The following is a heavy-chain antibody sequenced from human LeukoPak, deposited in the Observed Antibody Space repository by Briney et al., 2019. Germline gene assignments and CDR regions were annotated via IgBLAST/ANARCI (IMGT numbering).Heavy chain of an antibody. CDR1: GFTFSSYS. Sequence: KSGGSLRLSCAASGFTFSSYSMNWVRQAPGKGLEWVSSISSSSSYIYYADSVKGRFTISRDNAKNSLYLQMNSLRAEDTAVYYCARDGGAMTTVTTPLVHDYWGQGTLVTVPS. J-gene: IGHJ4*02. CDR3: ARDGGAMTTVTTPLVHDY. V-gene: IGHV3-21*01. D-gene: IGHD4-17*01. CDR2: ISSSSSYI.